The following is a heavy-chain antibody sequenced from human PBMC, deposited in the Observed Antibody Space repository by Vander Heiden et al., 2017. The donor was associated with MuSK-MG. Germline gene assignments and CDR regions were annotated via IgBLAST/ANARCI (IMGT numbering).Heavy chain of an antibody. D-gene: IGHD6-13*01. J-gene: IGHJ4*02. CDR3: AKGRKTSIVAADDY. CDR1: GLTFSSYA. CDR2: ISGGGGAT. Sequence: EVQLLESGGGLIRPGGSLRLSCAASGLTFSSYAMSWVRQAPGKGLEWVSAISGGGGATYYADSVKGRFTISRDNSKNTLFLQMNSLRVEDTALYYCAKGRKTSIVAADDYWGQGTLVTVSS. V-gene: IGHV3-23*01.